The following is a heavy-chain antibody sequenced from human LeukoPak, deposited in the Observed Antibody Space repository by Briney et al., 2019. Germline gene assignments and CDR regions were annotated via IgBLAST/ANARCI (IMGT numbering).Heavy chain of an antibody. CDR3: AREFGYSGSGSFLSYYYYYMDV. V-gene: IGHV3-21*01. Sequence: GGSLRLSCVASGFTFSSYSMNWDRQAPGKGLEWVSSISSSSTYIYYADSVKGRFTISRDNAKNSLYLQMNSLRAEDTAVYYCAREFGYSGSGSFLSYYYYYMDVWGKGTTVTLSS. D-gene: IGHD3-10*01. J-gene: IGHJ6*03. CDR2: ISSSSTYI. CDR1: GFTFSSYS.